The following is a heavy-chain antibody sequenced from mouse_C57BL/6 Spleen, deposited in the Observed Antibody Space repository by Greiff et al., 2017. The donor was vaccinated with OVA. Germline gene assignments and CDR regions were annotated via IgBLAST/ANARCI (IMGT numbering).Heavy chain of an antibody. J-gene: IGHJ4*01. CDR2: IYPGSGST. CDR3: ARLVTGSMDY. Sequence: VKLQQPGAELVKPGASVKMSCKASGYTFPSYWITWVKQRPGQGLEWIGDIYPGSGSTNYNEKFKSKATLTVDTSSRTAYMQLSSLTSEDSAVDNWARLVTGSMDYGGQGTSVTVSS. V-gene: IGHV1-55*01. CDR1: GYTFPSYW.